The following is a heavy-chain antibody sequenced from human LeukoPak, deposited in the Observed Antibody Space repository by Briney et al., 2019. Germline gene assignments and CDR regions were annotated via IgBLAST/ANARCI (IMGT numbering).Heavy chain of an antibody. CDR1: GFTFSSYS. D-gene: IGHD5-18*01. J-gene: IGHJ4*02. CDR2: ISSSGSTI. V-gene: IGHV3-48*01. Sequence: GGSLRLSCAASGFTFSSYSMKWVRQAPGKGLEWVSCISSSGSTIYYAESVKGRFTISSDNAKNSLYLQMNSLRAEDTAVYYCARGRGYSYDTDYWGQGTLVTVSS. CDR3: ARGRGYSYDTDY.